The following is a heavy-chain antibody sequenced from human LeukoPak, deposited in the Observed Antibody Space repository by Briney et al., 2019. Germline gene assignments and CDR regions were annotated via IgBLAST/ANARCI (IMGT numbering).Heavy chain of an antibody. V-gene: IGHV1-69*04. CDR3: ASVLSGIAVAGSFDP. CDR2: IIPILGIA. J-gene: IGHJ5*02. Sequence: ASVKVSCKASGGTFSSYAISWVRQAPGQGLEWMGRIIPILGIANYAQKFQGRVTITADKSTSTAYMELSSLRSEDTAVHYCASVLSGIAVAGSFDPWGQGTLVTVSS. D-gene: IGHD6-19*01. CDR1: GGTFSSYA.